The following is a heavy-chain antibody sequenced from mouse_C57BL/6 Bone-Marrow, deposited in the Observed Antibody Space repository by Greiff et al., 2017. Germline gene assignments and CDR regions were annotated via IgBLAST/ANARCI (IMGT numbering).Heavy chain of an antibody. V-gene: IGHV1-53*01. J-gene: IGHJ4*01. Sequence: QVQLQQPGTELVKPGASVKLSCKASGYTFTSYWMHWVKQRPGQGLEWIGNINPSNGGTNYNEKFKSKATLTVDKSSSTAYMQLSSLTSEDAAIYYCARPYYYGSSPYAMDYWGQGTSVTVSS. CDR3: ARPYYYGSSPYAMDY. CDR2: INPSNGGT. CDR1: GYTFTSYW. D-gene: IGHD1-1*01.